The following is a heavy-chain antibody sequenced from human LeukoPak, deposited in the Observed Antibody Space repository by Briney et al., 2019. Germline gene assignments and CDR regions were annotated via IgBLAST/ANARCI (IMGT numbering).Heavy chain of an antibody. CDR1: GFTFSSYT. V-gene: IGHV3-23*01. CDR2: ISGSGGST. J-gene: IGHJ4*02. CDR3: AKGGDSGYDSTMRN. D-gene: IGHD5-12*01. Sequence: GGSLRLSCAASGFTFSSYTMSWVRQAPGKGLEWVSAISGSGGSTYYADSVKGRFTISRDNSKNTLYLQMNSLRAEDTAVYYCAKGGDSGYDSTMRNWGQGTLVTVSS.